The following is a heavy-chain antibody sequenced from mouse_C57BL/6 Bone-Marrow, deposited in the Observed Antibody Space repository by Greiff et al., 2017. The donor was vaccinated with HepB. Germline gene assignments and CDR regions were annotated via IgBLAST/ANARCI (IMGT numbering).Heavy chain of an antibody. V-gene: IGHV5-4*03. CDR2: ISDGGSYT. CDR1: GFTFSSYA. CDR3: ARATTVVADYWYFDV. Sequence: EVKLVESGGGLVKPGGSLKLSCAASGFTFSSYAMSWVRQPPEKRLEWVATISDGGSYTYYPDNVKGRFTISRDNAKNNLYLQMSHLKSEDTAMYYCARATTVVADYWYFDVWGTGTTVTVSS. J-gene: IGHJ1*03. D-gene: IGHD1-1*01.